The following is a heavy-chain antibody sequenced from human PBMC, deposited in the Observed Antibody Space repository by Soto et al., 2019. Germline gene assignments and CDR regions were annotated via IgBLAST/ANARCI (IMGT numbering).Heavy chain of an antibody. CDR3: ARAVGATIWSLDY. CDR2: TYYRSKWYN. CDR1: GDIVSSNSAA. J-gene: IGHJ4*02. Sequence: SQTLSLTCAISGDIVSSNSAAWHWIRQSPSRGLEWLGRTYYRSKWYNDYAVSVKSRITINPDTSKNQFSLQLNSVTPEDTAVYYCARAVGATIWSLDYWGQGTLVTVSS. D-gene: IGHD1-26*01. V-gene: IGHV6-1*01.